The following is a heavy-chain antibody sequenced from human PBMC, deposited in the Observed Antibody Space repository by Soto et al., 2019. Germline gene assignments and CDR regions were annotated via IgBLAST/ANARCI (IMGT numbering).Heavy chain of an antibody. V-gene: IGHV3-33*01. CDR1: GFTFGSHG. CDR3: ARWGNWKVADN. D-gene: IGHD3-16*01. Sequence: QVQLVESGGGVVQPGRSLRLSCAASGFTFGSHGMHWVRQAPDKGLEWVAVIWYDGSNKYYADSVKGRFTISRDNSNNMLYLEMNSLRVEDTAVYYCARWGNWKVADNWGQGTLVTVSS. J-gene: IGHJ4*02. CDR2: IWYDGSNK.